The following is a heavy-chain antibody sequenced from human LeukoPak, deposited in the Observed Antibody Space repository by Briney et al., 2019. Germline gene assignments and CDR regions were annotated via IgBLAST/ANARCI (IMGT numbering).Heavy chain of an antibody. D-gene: IGHD6-13*01. CDR3: AKRGYGSPYYYMDV. CDR1: GFTFSSHG. J-gene: IGHJ6*03. Sequence: GGSLRLSCAPSGFTFSSHGMHWVRQAPGKGLDWVAFIRHDGHTEYYADSVKGRFTISRDNSENTLYLQMNSLRAEDTAVYFCAKRGYGSPYYYMDVWGKGTTVTVSS. V-gene: IGHV3-30*02. CDR2: IRHDGHTE.